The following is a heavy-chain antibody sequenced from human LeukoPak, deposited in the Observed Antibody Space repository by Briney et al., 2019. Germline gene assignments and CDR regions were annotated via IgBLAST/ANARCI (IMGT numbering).Heavy chain of an antibody. CDR3: ARGVLRFLEWLNRGDYFDY. Sequence: SGTLSLTCAVYGGSFSGYYWSWIRQPPGKGLEWIGEINHIGSTNYNPSLKSRVIISVDTSKNQFSLKLSSVTAADTAVYYCARGVLRFLEWLNRGDYFDYWGQGTLVTVSS. J-gene: IGHJ4*02. CDR2: INHIGST. CDR1: GGSFSGYY. V-gene: IGHV4-34*01. D-gene: IGHD3-3*01.